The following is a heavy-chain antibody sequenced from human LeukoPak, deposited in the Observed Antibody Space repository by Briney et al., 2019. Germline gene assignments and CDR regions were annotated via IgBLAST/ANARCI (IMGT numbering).Heavy chain of an antibody. CDR2: IYYSGST. J-gene: IGHJ4*02. CDR1: GGSISSYY. CDR3: ARGRSSSWGGYFDY. V-gene: IGHV4-59*01. Sequence: PSETLSLTCTVSGGSISSYYWSWIRQPPGKGLEWIGYIYYSGSTNYNPSLKNRVTISVDTYKNQFSLKLSSVTAADTAVYYCARGRSSSWGGYFDYWGQGTLVTVSS. D-gene: IGHD6-6*01.